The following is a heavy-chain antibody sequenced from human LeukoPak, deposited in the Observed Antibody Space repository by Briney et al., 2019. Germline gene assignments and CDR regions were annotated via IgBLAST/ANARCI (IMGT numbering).Heavy chain of an antibody. J-gene: IGHJ6*02. D-gene: IGHD4-17*01. Sequence: SETLSLTCTVSGGSISGYYWSWIRQPAGKGLEWIGRIYTSGSTNYNPSLKSRVTMSVDTSKNQFSLKLSSVTAADTAVYYCARDSYGDYYYYYGMDVWGQGTTVTVSS. V-gene: IGHV4-4*07. CDR3: ARDSYGDYYYYYGMDV. CDR1: GGSISGYY. CDR2: IYTSGST.